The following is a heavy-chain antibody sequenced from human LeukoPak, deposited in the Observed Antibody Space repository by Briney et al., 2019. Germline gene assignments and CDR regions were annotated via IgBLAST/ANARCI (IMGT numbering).Heavy chain of an antibody. CDR2: ISSSSSYI. Sequence: GGSLRLSCAASGFTFSSYSVNWVRQAPGKGLEWVSSISSSSSYIYYADSVKGRFTISRDNANNSLYLQMNSLRSDDTAMYYCARDTNTRVTPISYAFDLWGQGTMVAVSS. CDR1: GFTFSSYS. D-gene: IGHD2-21*02. J-gene: IGHJ3*01. CDR3: ARDTNTRVTPISYAFDL. V-gene: IGHV3-21*04.